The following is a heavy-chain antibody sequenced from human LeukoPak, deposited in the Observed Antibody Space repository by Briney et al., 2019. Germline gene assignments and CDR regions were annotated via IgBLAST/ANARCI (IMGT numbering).Heavy chain of an antibody. V-gene: IGHV3-21*01. J-gene: IGHJ4*02. CDR1: GFTFSSCS. CDR2: ISSSSSYI. Sequence: GGSLTLSCAVSGFTFSSCSMNWVRQAPGEGLEWVSYISSSSSYIYYADSVKVRFTISRYNAKNSLYLQMNSLRAEDTALYYCARTPYSSGWEPFDYWGQGTLVTVSS. D-gene: IGHD6-19*01. CDR3: ARTPYSSGWEPFDY.